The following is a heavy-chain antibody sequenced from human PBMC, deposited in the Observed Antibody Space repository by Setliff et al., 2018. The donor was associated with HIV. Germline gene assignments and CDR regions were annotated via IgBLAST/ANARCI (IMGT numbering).Heavy chain of an antibody. V-gene: IGHV3-7*01. CDR1: GFTFSTYW. CDR3: ARDGGFYLGGYYYYGMDV. J-gene: IGHJ6*02. D-gene: IGHD3-16*01. Sequence: PGGSLRLSCAASGFTFSTYWMSWVRQAPGKGLEWVANIKQDGSEKNYMDSVKGRFTISRDNAKNSLYLQMNSLRAEDTAVYYCARDGGFYLGGYYYYGMDVWGQGTTVTVSS. CDR2: IKQDGSEK.